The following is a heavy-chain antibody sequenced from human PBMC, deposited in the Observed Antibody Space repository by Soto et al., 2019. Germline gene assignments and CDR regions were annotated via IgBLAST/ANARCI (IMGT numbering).Heavy chain of an antibody. CDR2: INDGNGNT. D-gene: IGHD6-19*01. Sequence: ASVKVSCKASGYTFTSYAMHWVRQAPGQRLEWMGWINDGNGNTKYSQKFQGRVTITRDTSASTAYMELSSLRSEDTAVYYCARGAIIAVAKAIDYWGQGTLVTSPQ. V-gene: IGHV1-3*01. CDR1: GYTFTSYA. CDR3: ARGAIIAVAKAIDY. J-gene: IGHJ4*02.